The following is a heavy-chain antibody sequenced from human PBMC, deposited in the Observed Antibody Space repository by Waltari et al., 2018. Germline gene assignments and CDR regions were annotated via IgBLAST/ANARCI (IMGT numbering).Heavy chain of an antibody. D-gene: IGHD6-19*01. CDR1: GDSVSSNSAA. Sequence: QVQLQQSGPGLVKPSQTLSLTCAISGDSVSSNSAAWNWIRQSPSRGLEWLGVTSYRSKWYNDYAVSVKSRITINPDTSKNQFSLQLNSVTPEDTAVYYCARAFHSSGWAYYYYGMDVWGQGTTVTVSS. CDR3: ARAFHSSGWAYYYYGMDV. J-gene: IGHJ6*02. CDR2: TSYRSKWYN. V-gene: IGHV6-1*01.